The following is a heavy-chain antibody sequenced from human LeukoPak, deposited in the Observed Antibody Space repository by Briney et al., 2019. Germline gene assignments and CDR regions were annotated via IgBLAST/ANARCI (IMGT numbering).Heavy chain of an antibody. Sequence: SVKVSCKASGGTFSSYAISWVRQAPGQGLEWMGGIIPIFGTANYAQKFQGRVTITADESTSTAYMELSSLRSEDTAVYYCARTYYDILTGYSYGGYFDYWGQGTLVTFSS. CDR2: IIPIFGTA. CDR3: ARTYYDILTGYSYGGYFDY. CDR1: GGTFSSYA. D-gene: IGHD3-9*01. V-gene: IGHV1-69*13. J-gene: IGHJ4*02.